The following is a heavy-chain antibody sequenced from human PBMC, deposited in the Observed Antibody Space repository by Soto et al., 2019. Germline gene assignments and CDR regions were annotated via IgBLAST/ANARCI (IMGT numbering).Heavy chain of an antibody. Sequence: LETLSLTCAVSGYSISSAYYWAWIRQPPGKGLEWIGHIYRNGMTYYNPSLNGRVIIAVDTSKNQFSLKLTSVTAADTAVYYCARAYYYDSSGYLWDWGQGTLVTVSS. J-gene: IGHJ4*02. D-gene: IGHD3-22*01. CDR2: IYRNGMT. CDR3: ARAYYYDSSGYLWD. CDR1: GYSISSAYY. V-gene: IGHV4-38-2*01.